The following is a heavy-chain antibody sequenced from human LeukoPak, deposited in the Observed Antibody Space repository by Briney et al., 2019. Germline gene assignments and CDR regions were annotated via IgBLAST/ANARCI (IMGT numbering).Heavy chain of an antibody. J-gene: IGHJ3*02. D-gene: IGHD6-13*01. V-gene: IGHV4-4*07. CDR1: GGSISGYY. CDR2: IYSRGST. CDR3: ARWIAYSSSWYPGNDAFDI. Sequence: ASETLSLTCTVSGGSISGYYWNWIRQTAGKGLEWIGRIYSRGSTYYNPSLKSRVTISVDTSKNQFSLKLSSVTAADTAVYYCARWIAYSSSWYPGNDAFDIWGQGTMVTVSS.